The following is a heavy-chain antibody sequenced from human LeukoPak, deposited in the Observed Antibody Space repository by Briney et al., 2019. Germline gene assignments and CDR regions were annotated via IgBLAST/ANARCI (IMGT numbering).Heavy chain of an antibody. Sequence: ASVKVSCKASGYTFTSYGISWVRQAPGQGLEWMGWISAYNGNTNYAQKLQGRVTMTTDTSTSTAYMELRSLRSDDTAVYYCARAGIVGTILTDAFHIWGQGTRVTVSS. V-gene: IGHV1-18*01. D-gene: IGHD1-26*01. CDR3: ARAGIVGTILTDAFHI. J-gene: IGHJ3*02. CDR1: GYTFTSYG. CDR2: ISAYNGNT.